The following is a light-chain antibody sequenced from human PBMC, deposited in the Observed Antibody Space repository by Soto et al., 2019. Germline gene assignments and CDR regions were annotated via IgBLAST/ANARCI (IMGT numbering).Light chain of an antibody. CDR1: SSDVGGYNY. V-gene: IGLV2-14*01. CDR2: EVS. Sequence: QLVLTQPASVSGSPGQSITISCTGTSSDVGGYNYVSWYQHHPGKAPKLMIYEVSNRPSSISNRFSGSKSGNTASLTISGLQAEDEADYYCSSYTSNSTHWVFGGGTKLTVL. CDR3: SSYTSNSTHWV. J-gene: IGLJ3*02.